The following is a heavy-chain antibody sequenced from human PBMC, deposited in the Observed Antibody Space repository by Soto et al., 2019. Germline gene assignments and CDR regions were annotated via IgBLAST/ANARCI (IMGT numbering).Heavy chain of an antibody. CDR2: INHSGST. Sequence: PSETLSLTCAVYGGSFSGYYWSWIRQPPGKGLEWIGEINHSGSTNYNPSLKSRVTISVDTSKNQFSLKLSSVTAADTAVYYCARPGPSSSWYYFDYWGQGTLVTVSS. CDR3: ARPGPSSSWYYFDY. V-gene: IGHV4-34*01. D-gene: IGHD6-13*01. J-gene: IGHJ4*02. CDR1: GGSFSGYY.